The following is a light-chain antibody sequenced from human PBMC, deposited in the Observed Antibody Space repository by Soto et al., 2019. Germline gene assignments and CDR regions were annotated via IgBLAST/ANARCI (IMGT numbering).Light chain of an antibody. CDR1: SSDVGGYNY. Sequence: QSALTQPASVSGSPGQSITISCTGTSSDVGGYNYVSWYQQHPGKAPKLMIYDVSNRPSGVSNRFSGSKSGNTASLTISGIQAEDEADYYCSSYTSSSTREGYVFGTGTKLTVL. J-gene: IGLJ1*01. CDR3: SSYTSSSTREGYV. CDR2: DVS. V-gene: IGLV2-14*01.